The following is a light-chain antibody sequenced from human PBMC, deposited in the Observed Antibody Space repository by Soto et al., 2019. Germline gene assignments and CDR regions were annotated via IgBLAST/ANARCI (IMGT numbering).Light chain of an antibody. J-gene: IGLJ1*01. CDR3: NSYTTLSNRV. CDR2: EVT. CDR1: SSDIGAYNY. Sequence: QSALTHPASVSWSPGQSITISCTGTSSDIGAYNYVSWYQQHPGKAPKLLIYEVTNRPSGVSDRFSGSKSGNTASLTISGLQAEEEANHYCNSYTTLSNRVFGTGTKVTVL. V-gene: IGLV2-14*01.